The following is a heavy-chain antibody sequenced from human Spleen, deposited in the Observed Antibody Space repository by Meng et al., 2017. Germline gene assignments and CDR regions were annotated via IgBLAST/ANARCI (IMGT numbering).Heavy chain of an antibody. CDR1: GGSFSGYY. CDR2: INHSGST. Sequence: VQLQQGGAGLLKPSETLSLTCAVYGGSFSGYYWSWIRQPPGKGLEWIGEINHSGSTNYNPSIKSRVTISVDTSKNQFSLKLSSVTAADTAVYYCARGRLKSNFDYWGQGTLVTVSS. V-gene: IGHV4-34*01. J-gene: IGHJ4*02. CDR3: ARGRLKSNFDY. D-gene: IGHD5/OR15-5a*01.